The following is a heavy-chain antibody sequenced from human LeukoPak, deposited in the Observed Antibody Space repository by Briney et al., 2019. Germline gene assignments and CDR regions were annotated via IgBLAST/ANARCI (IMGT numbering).Heavy chain of an antibody. V-gene: IGHV4-61*02. D-gene: IGHD3-16*02. CDR2: IFLGGGT. CDR1: GGSPTRGSSY. J-gene: IGHJ4*02. CDR3: ARGGMITFGGVIVEN. Sequence: PPQTLSLTRTLSGGSPTRGSSYWSWIRHPAGKGLEWIGRIFLGGGTTYNPPLKSRVTISVDTSKNQFSLKLSSVTAADTAVYYCARGGMITFGGVIVENWGQGTLVTVSS.